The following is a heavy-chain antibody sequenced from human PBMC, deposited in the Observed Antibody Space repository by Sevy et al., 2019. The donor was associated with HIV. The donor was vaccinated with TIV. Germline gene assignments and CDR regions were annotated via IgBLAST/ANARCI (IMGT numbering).Heavy chain of an antibody. J-gene: IGHJ6*02. CDR2: ISGSGGSK. D-gene: IGHD3-16*01. CDR3: AKDYDYVWGSYQDV. Sequence: GGSLRLSCAASGFTFSSYAMSWVRQAPGKGLEWVSAISGSGGSKYYADSVKGRFTISRDNSKNTLYLQMNSLRAEDTAVYYCAKDYDYVWGSYQDVWGQGTTVTVSS. V-gene: IGHV3-23*01. CDR1: GFTFSSYA.